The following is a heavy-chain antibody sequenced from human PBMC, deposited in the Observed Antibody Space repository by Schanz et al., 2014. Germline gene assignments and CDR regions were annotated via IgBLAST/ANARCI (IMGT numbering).Heavy chain of an antibody. Sequence: QVQLVQSGAEVKKPGASVKVSCQASGYTFTGYYMHWVRQAPGQGLEWMGQINPNSGATIYAQNVQGRVTMTRDTSISTADMELSRLRSDDTAVYYCARGLVRYFAYWGQGTLVTVSS. CDR2: INPNSGAT. D-gene: IGHD2-8*02. V-gene: IGHV1-2*06. J-gene: IGHJ4*02. CDR1: GYTFTGYY. CDR3: ARGLVRYFAY.